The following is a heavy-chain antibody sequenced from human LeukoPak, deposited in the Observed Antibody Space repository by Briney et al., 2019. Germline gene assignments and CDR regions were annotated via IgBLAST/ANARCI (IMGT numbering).Heavy chain of an antibody. J-gene: IGHJ4*02. D-gene: IGHD5-18*01. V-gene: IGHV3-7*01. Sequence: GGSLRLSCAASGFTFSSYWMSWVRQAPGKGLEWVANIKQDGSDKYYVDSVKGRFTISRDNSKNSLYLQMNSLRAKDTAVYYCAIGSEGGYTYGVDYWGQGTLVTVSS. CDR3: AIGSEGGYTYGVDY. CDR1: GFTFSSYW. CDR2: IKQDGSDK.